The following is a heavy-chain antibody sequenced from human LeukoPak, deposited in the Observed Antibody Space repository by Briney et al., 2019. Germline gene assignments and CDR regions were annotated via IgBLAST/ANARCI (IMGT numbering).Heavy chain of an antibody. CDR2: INHSGST. D-gene: IGHD6-19*01. CDR3: ARGYRDSSEENDYFDY. CDR1: GGSFRGYY. V-gene: IGHV4-34*01. Sequence: SETLSLTCAVYGGSFRGYYWSWIRQPPGKGLEWIGEINHSGSTNYNPSLKSRVTISVDTSKNQFSLKLSSVTAADTAVYYCARGYRDSSEENDYFDYWGQGTLVTVSS. J-gene: IGHJ4*02.